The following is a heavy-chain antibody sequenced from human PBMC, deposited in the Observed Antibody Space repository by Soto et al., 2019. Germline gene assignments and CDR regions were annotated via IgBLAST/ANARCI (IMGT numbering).Heavy chain of an antibody. CDR2: ISTYNGNT. CDR1: GYTFITYG. D-gene: IGHD3-22*01. V-gene: IGHV1-18*01. J-gene: IGHJ4*02. Sequence: QVQLVQSGAEVNKPGASVKVSCKASGYTFITYGVSWVRQAPGQGLDWLGWISTYNGNTRYAERLQGRVTMTTDTTTNTGYMELRNLRSDGTAVYYCARGPTDYYDNSANYFLDYWGQGTLVTVSS. CDR3: ARGPTDYYDNSANYFLDY.